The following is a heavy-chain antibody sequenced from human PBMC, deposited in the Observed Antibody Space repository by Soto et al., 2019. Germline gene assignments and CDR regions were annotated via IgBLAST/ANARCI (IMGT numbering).Heavy chain of an antibody. Sequence: GGSLRLSCAASGFTFSSYAMSWVRQAPGKGLEWVSAISGSGGSTYYADSVKGRFTISRANSKNTLYLQMNSLRAEDTAVYYCAKTREGEAARGGAFDYWGQGTLVTVSS. CDR1: GFTFSSYA. V-gene: IGHV3-23*01. CDR2: ISGSGGST. CDR3: AKTREGEAARGGAFDY. J-gene: IGHJ4*02. D-gene: IGHD6-6*01.